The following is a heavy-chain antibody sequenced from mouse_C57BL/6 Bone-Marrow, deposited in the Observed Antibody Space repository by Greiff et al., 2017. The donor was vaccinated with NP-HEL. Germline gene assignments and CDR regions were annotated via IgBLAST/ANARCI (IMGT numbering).Heavy chain of an antibody. Sequence: QVQLQQSGAELARPGASVKLSCKASGYTFTSYGISWVKQRTGQGLEWIGEIYPRSGNTYYNEKFKGKATLTADKSSSTAYMGLRSLTSEDSAVYFCATLYGTPFAYWGQGTLVTVSA. CDR3: ATLYGTPFAY. CDR2: IYPRSGNT. CDR1: GYTFTSYG. D-gene: IGHD2-1*01. V-gene: IGHV1-81*01. J-gene: IGHJ3*01.